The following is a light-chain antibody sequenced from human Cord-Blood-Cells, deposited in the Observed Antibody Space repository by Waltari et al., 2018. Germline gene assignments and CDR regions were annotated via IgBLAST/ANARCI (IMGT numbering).Light chain of an antibody. J-gene: IGLJ1*01. CDR2: EGS. V-gene: IGLV2-23*01. Sequence: QSALTQPASVSGSPGQSITISCTGTSSDVGSYNLVSWYQQHPGKAPKRMIYEGSKRPAGVSNRVSGSKSGNTASLTISGLQAEDEADYYCCSYAGSSTLYVFGTGTKVTVL. CDR1: SSDVGSYNL. CDR3: CSYAGSSTLYV.